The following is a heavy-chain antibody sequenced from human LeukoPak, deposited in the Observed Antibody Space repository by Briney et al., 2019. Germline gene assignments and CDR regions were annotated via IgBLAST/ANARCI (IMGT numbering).Heavy chain of an antibody. CDR1: GYSFTSYW. V-gene: IGHV5-51*01. D-gene: IGHD3-10*01. CDR2: IYPGDSDT. CDR3: ASASYYSPYYCYGMDV. J-gene: IGHJ6*02. Sequence: GESLKISCKGSGYSFTSYWIGWVRQMPGKGLEWMGIIYPGDSDTRYSPSFQGQVTISADKSISTAYLQWSSLKASDTAMYYCASASYYSPYYCYGMDVWGQGTTVTVSS.